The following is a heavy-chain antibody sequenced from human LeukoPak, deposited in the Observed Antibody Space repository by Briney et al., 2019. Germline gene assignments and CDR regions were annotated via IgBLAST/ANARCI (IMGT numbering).Heavy chain of an antibody. CDR3: ARGGVRDCSSSSCYHD. D-gene: IGHD2-2*01. CDR1: GLTVSSHY. CDR2: IYKDGST. V-gene: IGHV3-66*01. J-gene: IGHJ4*02. Sequence: GGSLRLSCAASGLTVSSHYMSWVRQAPGKGLEWVSVIYKDGSTHYAEFVKGRFTISRDSSKNTLFLQMISLRAEDTAVYYCARGGVRDCSSSSCYHDWGQGTLVTVSS.